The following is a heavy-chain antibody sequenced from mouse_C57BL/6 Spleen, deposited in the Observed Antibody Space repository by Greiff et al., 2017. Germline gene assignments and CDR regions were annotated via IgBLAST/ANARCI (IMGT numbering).Heavy chain of an antibody. CDR1: GYTFTSYW. CDR2: IYPSDSET. Sequence: QVQLQQSGAELVRPGSSVKLSCKASGYTFTSYWMDWVKQRPGQGLEWIGNIYPSDSETHYNQKFKDKATLTVDKSSSTAYMQLSSLTSEDSAVYYCARGQLRPAWFAYWGQGTLVTVSA. D-gene: IGHD3-2*02. V-gene: IGHV1-61*01. CDR3: ARGQLRPAWFAY. J-gene: IGHJ3*01.